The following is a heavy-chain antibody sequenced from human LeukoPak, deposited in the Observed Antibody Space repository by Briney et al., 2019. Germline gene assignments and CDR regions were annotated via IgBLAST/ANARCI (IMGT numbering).Heavy chain of an antibody. J-gene: IGHJ3*02. CDR3: ARVGGTLRRHDAFDI. Sequence: GGSLRLSCAASGFTFSSYGMHWVRQAPGKGLEWVAFIRYDGRNKYYADSVKGRFTISRDNSKNTLYLQMGSLRAEDMAVYYCARVGGTLRRHDAFDIWGQGTLVTVSS. V-gene: IGHV3-30*02. CDR1: GFTFSSYG. CDR2: IRYDGRNK. D-gene: IGHD3-16*01.